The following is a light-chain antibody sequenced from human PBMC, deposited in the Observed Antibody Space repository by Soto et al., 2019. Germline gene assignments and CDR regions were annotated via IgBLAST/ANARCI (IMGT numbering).Light chain of an antibody. Sequence: QSALTQPPSVSGAPGQRVTISCTGSSSNIGAGYDVHWYQQLPGTAPKLLIYGNSNRPSGVPDRFSGSKSGTSASLAITGLQAEDEADYYCQSYDSSLSGVVFGGGTKVIVL. CDR1: SSNIGAGYD. CDR3: QSYDSSLSGVV. J-gene: IGLJ3*02. CDR2: GNS. V-gene: IGLV1-40*01.